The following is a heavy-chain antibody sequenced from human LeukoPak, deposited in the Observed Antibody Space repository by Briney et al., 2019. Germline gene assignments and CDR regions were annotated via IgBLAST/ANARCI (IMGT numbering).Heavy chain of an antibody. Sequence: ASVKVSCRASGYTFTRYYMYWVRQAPGQGLEWMGIINPSGGSTNYAQKFQGRVTMTRDTSTNTVYMELSSLRSEDTAGYYCARGPSITKIRGGQWYYYMDVWGKGTTVTISS. CDR3: ARGPSITKIRGGQWYYYMDV. V-gene: IGHV1-46*01. CDR2: INPSGGST. J-gene: IGHJ6*03. D-gene: IGHD3-10*01. CDR1: GYTFTRYY.